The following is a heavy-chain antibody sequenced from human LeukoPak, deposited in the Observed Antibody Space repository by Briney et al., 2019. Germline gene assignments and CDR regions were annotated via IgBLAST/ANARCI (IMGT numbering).Heavy chain of an antibody. CDR3: AKEGTRRDPGYYFDY. V-gene: IGHV3-33*06. CDR1: GFTFSSYG. CDR2: IWYDGSNK. Sequence: GGSLRLSCAASGFTFSSYGMHWVRQAPGKGLEWVAVIWYDGSNKYYADSVKVRFTISRDNSKNTLYLQMNSLRAEDTAVYYCAKEGTRRDPGYYFDYWGQGTLVTVSS. D-gene: IGHD1-1*01. J-gene: IGHJ4*02.